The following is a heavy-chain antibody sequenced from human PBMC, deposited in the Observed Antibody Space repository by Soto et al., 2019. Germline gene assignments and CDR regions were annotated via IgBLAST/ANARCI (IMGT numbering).Heavy chain of an antibody. Sequence: QVQLQQWGAGLLKPSETLSLTCAVYGGSFSGYYWSWIRQPPGKGLEWIGEINHSGSTNYNPSLKSRVTISVDTSKNQFSLKLSSVTAADTAVYYCARGATGWTSGYYYYMDVWGKGTTVTVSS. CDR3: ARGATGWTSGYYYYMDV. J-gene: IGHJ6*03. CDR2: INHSGST. D-gene: IGHD6-19*01. V-gene: IGHV4-34*01. CDR1: GGSFSGYY.